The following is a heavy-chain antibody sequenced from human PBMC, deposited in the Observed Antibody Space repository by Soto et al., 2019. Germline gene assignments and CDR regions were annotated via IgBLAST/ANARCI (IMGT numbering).Heavy chain of an antibody. CDR2: IYYSGST. CDR1: GCSVSSGAYY. CDR3: ARARLRAVYAFDI. V-gene: IGHV4-31*03. Sequence: SETLSITCTVSGCSVSSGAYYWTWIRQRPGKGLEWIGYIYYSGSTYYSPSLKSRLSISLDTSKNQFSLRLSSVTAADTAMYYCARARLRAVYAFDIWGQGTMVTVSS. D-gene: IGHD5-12*01. J-gene: IGHJ3*02.